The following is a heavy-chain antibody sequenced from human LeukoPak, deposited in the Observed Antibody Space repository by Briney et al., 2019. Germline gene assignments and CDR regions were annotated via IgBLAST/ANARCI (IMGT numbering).Heavy chain of an antibody. Sequence: PGGSLRLSCGASGFTFSNYGMHWVRQAPGKGLEWVAFIRYDGSNRHYADSVKGRFTISRDNSKNTLYLQMNGLRAEDTAVYYCAKDRATMIGVIRTAPRGTFDYWGQGTLVTVSS. J-gene: IGHJ4*02. CDR3: AKDRATMIGVIRTAPRGTFDY. V-gene: IGHV3-30*02. CDR2: IRYDGSNR. CDR1: GFTFSNYG. D-gene: IGHD3-22*01.